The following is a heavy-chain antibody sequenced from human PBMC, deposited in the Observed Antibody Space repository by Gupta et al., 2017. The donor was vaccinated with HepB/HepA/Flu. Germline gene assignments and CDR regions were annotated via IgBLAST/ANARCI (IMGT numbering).Heavy chain of an antibody. Sequence: QVQLQQWGAGLLKPSETLSLTCAVYGGSFSGYYWSWIRQPPGKGLEWIGEINHSGSTNYNPSLKSRITISVDTSKNQFSLKLSSVTAADTAVYYCARRRRRGWLNGCYFDYWGQGTLVTVSS. D-gene: IGHD3-10*01. J-gene: IGHJ4*02. V-gene: IGHV4-34*01. CDR2: INHSGST. CDR3: ARRRRRGWLNGCYFDY. CDR1: GGSFSGYY.